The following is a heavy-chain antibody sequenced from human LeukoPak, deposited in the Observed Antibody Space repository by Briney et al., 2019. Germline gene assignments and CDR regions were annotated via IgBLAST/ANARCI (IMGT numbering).Heavy chain of an antibody. V-gene: IGHV3-21*01. CDR2: ISSSSSYI. CDR3: ARVSGEGAFDI. D-gene: IGHD7-27*01. J-gene: IGHJ3*02. CDR1: GFTFSSYS. Sequence: GGSLRLSCAASGFTFSSYSMNWVRQAPGKGLEWVSSISSSSSYIYYADSVKGRFTISRDNARNSLYLQTNSLRAEDTAVYYCARVSGEGAFDIWGQGTMVTVSS.